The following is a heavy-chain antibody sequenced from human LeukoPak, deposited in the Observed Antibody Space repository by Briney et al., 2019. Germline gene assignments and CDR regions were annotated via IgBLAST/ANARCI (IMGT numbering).Heavy chain of an antibody. V-gene: IGHV3-48*01. CDR2: ISGTSNTI. Sequence: GGSLRLSCVGSGFTFSSYSMNWVRQAPGKGLERVSYISGTSNTIYYADSVKGRFTVSRDNAKNSLYLQMNSLRAEDTAVYYCARDFGARGWFDYWGQGTLVTVSS. D-gene: IGHD6-19*01. CDR3: ARDFGARGWFDY. CDR1: GFTFSSYS. J-gene: IGHJ4*02.